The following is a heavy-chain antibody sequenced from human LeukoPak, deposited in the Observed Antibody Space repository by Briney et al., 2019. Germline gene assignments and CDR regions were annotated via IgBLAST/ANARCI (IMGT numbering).Heavy chain of an antibody. CDR3: ARGRVVPAQPYYYYGMDV. CDR1: GFTFSSYA. V-gene: IGHV3-7*01. CDR2: INPDGSQI. J-gene: IGHJ6*02. Sequence: PGGSLRLSCAASGFTFSSYAMSWVRQAPEKGLEWVGDINPDGSQIVYVDSVKGRFTTSRDNAKNSLFLQMNSLRAEDTAVYYCARGRVVPAQPYYYYGMDVWGQGTTVTVSS. D-gene: IGHD2-2*01.